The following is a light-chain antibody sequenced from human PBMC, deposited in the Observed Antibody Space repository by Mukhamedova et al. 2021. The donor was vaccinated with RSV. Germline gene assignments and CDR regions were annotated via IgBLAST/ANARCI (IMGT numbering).Light chain of an antibody. V-gene: IGKV1-9*01. CDR2: AAS. J-gene: IGKJ4*01. CDR3: QHLKGHPT. Sequence: WYQQKPGNAPSLLIYAASTLQSGVPSRFSGSGSGTEFTLTISSLQPEDFATYYCQHLKGHPTFGGGAKVEIK.